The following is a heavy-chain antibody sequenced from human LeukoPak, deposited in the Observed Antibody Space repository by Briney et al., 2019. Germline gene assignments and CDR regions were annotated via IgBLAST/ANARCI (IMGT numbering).Heavy chain of an antibody. CDR2: INHSGST. J-gene: IGHJ6*03. Sequence: SETLSLTCAVYGGSFSGYYWSWIRQPPGKGLEWIGEINHSGSTNYNPSLKSRVTISVDTSKNQFSLKLSSVTAADTAVYYCARGLRSDYSYYMDVWGKGTTVTVSS. CDR1: GGSFSGYY. D-gene: IGHD2-15*01. CDR3: ARGLRSDYSYYMDV. V-gene: IGHV4-34*01.